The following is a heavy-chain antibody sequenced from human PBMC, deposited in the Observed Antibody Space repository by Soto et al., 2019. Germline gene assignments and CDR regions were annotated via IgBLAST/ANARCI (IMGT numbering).Heavy chain of an antibody. CDR1: GGSISSGGYY. Sequence: SETLSLTCTVSGGSISSGGYYWSWIRQRPGKGLEWIGYIYYSGSTYYNPSLKSRVTISVDTSKNQFSLKLSSVTAADTAVYYCARDSYVSSGYYYAGVDYYYYGMDVWGQGTTVTVSS. J-gene: IGHJ6*02. V-gene: IGHV4-31*03. CDR2: IYYSGST. CDR3: ARDSYVSSGYYYAGVDYYYYGMDV. D-gene: IGHD3-22*01.